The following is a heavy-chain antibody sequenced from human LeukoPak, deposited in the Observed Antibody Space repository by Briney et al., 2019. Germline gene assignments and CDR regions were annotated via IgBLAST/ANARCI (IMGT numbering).Heavy chain of an antibody. V-gene: IGHV3-23*05. CDR2: ITSSGSTDYT. CDR1: GFTFSSFA. D-gene: IGHD6-19*01. CDR3: AKPPHGSGWYTDNLFAR. J-gene: IGHJ5*02. Sequence: GGSLRLSCVASGFTFSSFAMSRVRQAPGKGLEWVSAITSSGSTDYTYYADSVKGRFTIPRNNSKNTLYLKIKSLRAGETAVYYCAKPPHGSGWYTDNLFARGGEGTRVTVSS.